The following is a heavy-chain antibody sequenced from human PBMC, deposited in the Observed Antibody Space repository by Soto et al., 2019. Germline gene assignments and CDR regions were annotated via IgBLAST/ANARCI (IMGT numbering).Heavy chain of an antibody. Sequence: QVQLVESGGGVVQPGRSLRLSCAASGFTFSSYGMHWVRQAPGKGLEWVALISYDGSNKYYVDSVKGRFTISRDNSKNTLFLQMTSLRAGDTAVYYCAKDRLRGGFLTTATTNGMDVWGQGTTVTVSS. V-gene: IGHV3-30*18. CDR1: GFTFSSYG. CDR3: AKDRLRGGFLTTATTNGMDV. D-gene: IGHD1-26*01. J-gene: IGHJ6*02. CDR2: ISYDGSNK.